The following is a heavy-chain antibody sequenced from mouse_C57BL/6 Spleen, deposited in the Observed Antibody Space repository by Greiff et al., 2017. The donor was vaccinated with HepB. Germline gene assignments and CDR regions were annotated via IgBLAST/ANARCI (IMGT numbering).Heavy chain of an antibody. CDR3: ARGGGYYYGSSFFDY. CDR1: GYAFSSSW. V-gene: IGHV1-82*01. CDR2: IYPGDGDT. J-gene: IGHJ2*01. Sequence: VKLQESGPELVKPGASVKISCKASGYAFSSSWMNWVKQRPGKGLEWIGRIYPGDGDTNYNGKFKGKATLTADKSSSTAYMQLSSLTSEDSAVYFCARGGGYYYGSSFFDYWGQGTTLTVSS. D-gene: IGHD1-1*01.